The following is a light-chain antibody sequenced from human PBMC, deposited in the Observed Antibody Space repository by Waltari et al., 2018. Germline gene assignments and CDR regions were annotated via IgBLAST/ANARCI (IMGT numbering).Light chain of an antibody. CDR1: SNNVGNQG. CDR2: RNN. V-gene: IGLV10-54*04. J-gene: IGLJ3*02. CDR3: SAWDSSLSAWV. Sequence: QAGLTQPPSVSKGLRQTATLTCTGNSNNVGNQGAAWLQQHQGHPPKLLSYRNNNRPSGISERFSASRSGNTASLTITGLQPEDEADYYSSAWDSSLSAWVFGGGTKLTVL.